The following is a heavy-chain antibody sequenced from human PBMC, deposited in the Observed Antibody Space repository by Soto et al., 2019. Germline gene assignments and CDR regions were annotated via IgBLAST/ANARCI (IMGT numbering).Heavy chain of an antibody. V-gene: IGHV4-34*01. CDR2: INHSGST. D-gene: IGHD3-9*01. CDR1: GGSFRGYY. J-gene: IGHJ5*02. CDR3: ARGVLRYFDWLVP. Sequence: SETLSLTCAVYGGSFRGYYWSWIRQPPGKGLEWIGEINHSGSTNYNPSLKSRVTISVDTSKNQFSLKLSSVTAADTAVYYCARGVLRYFDWLVPWGQGTLVTVSS.